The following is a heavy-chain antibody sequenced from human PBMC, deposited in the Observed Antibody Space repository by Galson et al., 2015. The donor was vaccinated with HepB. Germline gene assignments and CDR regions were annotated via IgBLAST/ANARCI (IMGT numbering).Heavy chain of an antibody. CDR1: GLTYSSYS. CDR2: INTGTSAM. D-gene: IGHD5-12*01. V-gene: IGHV3-48*04. J-gene: IGHJ4*02. CDR3: VFRRGNDLTPLDY. Sequence: SLRLSCAASGLTYSSYSMNWVRQAPGKGLEWVSHINTGTSAMYYADSVKGRFTISRDNAKNSLYLQMNSLRAEDTAVYYCVFRRGNDLTPLDYWGQGTLVTVSS.